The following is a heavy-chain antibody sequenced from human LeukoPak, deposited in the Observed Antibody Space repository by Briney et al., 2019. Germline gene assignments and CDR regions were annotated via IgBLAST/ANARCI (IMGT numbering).Heavy chain of an antibody. J-gene: IGHJ5*02. D-gene: IGHD5-24*01. CDR1: GGSISSSIYY. CDR3: ARDIGSQMATISDWFDP. V-gene: IGHV4-39*07. CDR2: IYYTGST. Sequence: SETLSLTCSVSGGSISSSIYYWGWIRQPPGKGPEWIGSIYYTGSTYNNPSLKSRVTISVDTSKNQFSLKVMSVTAADTAVYYCARDIGSQMATISDWFDPWGQGLLVTVSS.